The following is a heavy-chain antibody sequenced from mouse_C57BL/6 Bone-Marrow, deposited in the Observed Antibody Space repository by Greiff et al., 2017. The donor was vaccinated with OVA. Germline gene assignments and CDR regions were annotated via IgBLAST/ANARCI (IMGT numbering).Heavy chain of an antibody. CDR2: ISDGGSYT. D-gene: IGHD1-2*01. CDR3: ARAPLLRYWYFDV. J-gene: IGHJ1*03. CDR1: GFTFSSYA. V-gene: IGHV5-4*03. Sequence: EVMLVESGGGLVKPGGSLKLSCAASGFTFSSYAMSWVRQTPEKRLEWVATISDGGSYTYYPDNVKGRFTISRDNAKNNLYLQMSHRKSEDTAMYYCARAPLLRYWYFDVWGTGTTVTVSS.